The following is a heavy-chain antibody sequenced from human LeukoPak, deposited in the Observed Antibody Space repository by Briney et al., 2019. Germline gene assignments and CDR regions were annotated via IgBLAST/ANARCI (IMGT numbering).Heavy chain of an antibody. D-gene: IGHD6-19*01. CDR2: IYYSGGT. J-gene: IGHJ4*02. CDR3: ARTALYNSGWYPDY. Sequence: PSETLSLTCTVSGGSISGYFWAWIRQPPGKGLEWIGFIYYSGGTNYNPSLKSRVTISLDTSKNQFSLELSSVTAADTAVYFCARTALYNSGWYPDYWGQGTLVTVSA. CDR1: GGSISGYF. V-gene: IGHV4-59*08.